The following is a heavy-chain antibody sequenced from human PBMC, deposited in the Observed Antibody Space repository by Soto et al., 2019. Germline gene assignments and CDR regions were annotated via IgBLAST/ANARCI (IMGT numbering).Heavy chain of an antibody. J-gene: IGHJ4*02. CDR1: GFTFGGYW. CDR2: IKHDGSER. V-gene: IGHV3-7*01. CDR3: ARGPPLN. Sequence: EVQLVESGGGLVQPGESLRLSCVASGFTFGGYWMTWVRQAPGKGLEWVANIKHDGSERYYVDSVKGRFTISRDNAKNSIYLHMNSLRAEDTAVYYCARGPPLNWGQGTLVTVSS.